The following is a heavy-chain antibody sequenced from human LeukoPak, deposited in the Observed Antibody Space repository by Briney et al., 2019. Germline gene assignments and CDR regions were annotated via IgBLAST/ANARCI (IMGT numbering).Heavy chain of an antibody. CDR3: PRVYYETSGRVDAFYI. V-gene: IGHV3-30*14. J-gene: IGHJ3*02. D-gene: IGHD3-22*01. CDR2: ISHDGRNK. CDR1: GLTFRSYA. Sequence: PGRSLRLSCAAAGLTFRSYAMHWVRQAPGKGLEWVAVISHDGRNKYYADSVKGRFTISRDDSNNTLYLQMNSLRAEDTAMYSCPRVYYETSGRVDAFYILGPGTMVTVSS.